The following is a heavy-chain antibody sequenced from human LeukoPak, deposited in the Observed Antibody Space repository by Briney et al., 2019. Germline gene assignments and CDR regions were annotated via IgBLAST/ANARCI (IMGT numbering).Heavy chain of an antibody. Sequence: GGSLRLSCAASGFTFSNYWMHWVRQAPGKGLVRVSRINSDGYSITYADSVKGRFTISRDNAKNTLYLQMNSLIAEDTAVYFCTRAGYSSGFDSWGQGTLVTVSS. CDR1: GFTFSNYW. CDR3: TRAGYSSGFDS. J-gene: IGHJ5*01. V-gene: IGHV3-74*03. D-gene: IGHD6-19*01. CDR2: INSDGYSI.